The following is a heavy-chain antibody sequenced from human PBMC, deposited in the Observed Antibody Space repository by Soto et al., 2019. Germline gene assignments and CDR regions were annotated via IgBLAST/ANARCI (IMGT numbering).Heavy chain of an antibody. Sequence: QVQLVQSGAEVKKPGSSVKVSCKASGGTFSSYTISWVRQAPGQGLEWMGRIIPILGIANYAQKFQGRVTITADKSTSTAYMELSSLGSEDTAVYYWARAGRGYSGYDSNYWGQGTLVTVSS. D-gene: IGHD5-12*01. CDR3: ARAGRGYSGYDSNY. CDR1: GGTFSSYT. CDR2: IIPILGIA. V-gene: IGHV1-69*02. J-gene: IGHJ4*02.